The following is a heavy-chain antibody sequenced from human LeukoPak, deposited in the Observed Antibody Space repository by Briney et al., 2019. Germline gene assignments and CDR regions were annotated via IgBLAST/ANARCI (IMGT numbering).Heavy chain of an antibody. CDR2: IYYSGST. Sequence: PSETLSLTCTVSGGSISSYYWSWIRQPPGKGLEWIGYIYYSGSTNYNPSLKSRVTISVDTSKNQFSLKLSSVTAADTAVYYCARVLKVGATNWFDPWGQGTLVTVSS. V-gene: IGHV4-59*08. CDR1: GGSISSYY. CDR3: ARVLKVGATNWFDP. J-gene: IGHJ5*02. D-gene: IGHD1-26*01.